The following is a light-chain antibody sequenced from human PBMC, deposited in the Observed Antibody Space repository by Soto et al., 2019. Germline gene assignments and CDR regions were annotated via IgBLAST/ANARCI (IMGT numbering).Light chain of an antibody. Sequence: EIVFTQSPSTLSLSPGERATLSCRASQSVSSYLAWYQQKPGQAPRLLIYDASNRATGIPARFSGSGSGTDFTLTISSLEPEDFAVYYCQQRSKWPLPSGGGTKVDIK. V-gene: IGKV3-11*01. CDR1: QSVSSY. CDR2: DAS. CDR3: QQRSKWPLP. J-gene: IGKJ4*01.